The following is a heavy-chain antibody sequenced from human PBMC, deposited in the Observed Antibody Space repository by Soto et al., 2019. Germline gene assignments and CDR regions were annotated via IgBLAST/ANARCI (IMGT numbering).Heavy chain of an antibody. D-gene: IGHD2-2*01. CDR1: GGSISSSNW. V-gene: IGHV4-4*02. Sequence: QVQLQESGPGLVKPSETLSLTCAVSGGSISSSNWWHWVRQPPGKGLEWIGEIHHSGTTNYNPSLKSRVVISVDKSKNQFSLKLNSVTAADTAVYYCARVRQYCSGTSCYLDPWGQGTLVTVSS. CDR3: ARVRQYCSGTSCYLDP. CDR2: IHHSGTT. J-gene: IGHJ5*02.